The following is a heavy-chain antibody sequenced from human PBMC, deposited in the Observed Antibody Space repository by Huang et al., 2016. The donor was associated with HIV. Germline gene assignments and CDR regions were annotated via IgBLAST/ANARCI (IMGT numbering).Heavy chain of an antibody. CDR1: GFSFSSYG. D-gene: IGHD3-22*01. CDR3: AKGGGHYYDSSGYYEPTFDY. V-gene: IGHV3-30*02. CDR2: TRDVGYQT. J-gene: IGHJ4*02. Sequence: QVQLVESGGGVVQPGGSVRLSCEGSGFSFSSYGMHLVRAAPGKGVGWVAVTRDVGYQTSDADAVRGRFTVYRDNAKNTVYLQMDTLRPEETAVYYCAKGGGHYYDSSGYYEPTFDYWGQGALVTVSS.